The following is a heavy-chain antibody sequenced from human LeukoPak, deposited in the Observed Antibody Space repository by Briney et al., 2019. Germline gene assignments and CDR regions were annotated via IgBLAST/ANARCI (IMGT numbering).Heavy chain of an antibody. CDR3: LGTTDY. CDR2: IYSGGST. CDR1: GFTFSSYA. V-gene: IGHV3-53*01. J-gene: IGHJ4*02. Sequence: GGSLRLSCAASGFTFSSYAMSWVRQAPGKGLEWISVIYSGGSTYYADSVKGRFTISRDNSKNTLYLQMNSLRAEDTAVYYCLGTTDYWGQGTLVTVSS. D-gene: IGHD7-27*01.